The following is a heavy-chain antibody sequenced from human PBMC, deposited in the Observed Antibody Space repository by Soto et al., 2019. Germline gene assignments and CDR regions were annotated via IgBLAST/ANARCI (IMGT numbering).Heavy chain of an antibody. CDR2: ISAGGNTK. D-gene: IGHD2-21*01. V-gene: IGHV3-30*18. J-gene: IGHJ4*02. CDR3: AKESGGERYAAYFDL. CDR1: GFTLSNIG. Sequence: QVQLVESGGGVVQPGTSLRLACAASGFTLSNIGMQWGRQAPGKGLEWVAVISAGGNTKYYADSVKGRFTISRDNSKNTLFLQMNSLRTEDTAVYYCAKESGGERYAAYFDLWGQGTLGTVSA.